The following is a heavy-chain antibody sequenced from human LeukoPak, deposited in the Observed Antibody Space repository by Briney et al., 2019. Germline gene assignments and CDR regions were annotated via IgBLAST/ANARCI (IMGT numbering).Heavy chain of an antibody. D-gene: IGHD4-11*01. J-gene: IGHJ4*02. V-gene: IGHV1-2*06. CDR3: ARVAYGNNATPFDH. Sequence: ASVTVSCKASGYSFTDYYIHWVRQAPGQGPEWMGRINPNSGGTDSAQKFQGRVTMIRVTSITTVYMEMRRLTSDDTAVYYCARVAYGNNATPFDHWGQGTLVIVSS. CDR1: GYSFTDYY. CDR2: INPNSGGT.